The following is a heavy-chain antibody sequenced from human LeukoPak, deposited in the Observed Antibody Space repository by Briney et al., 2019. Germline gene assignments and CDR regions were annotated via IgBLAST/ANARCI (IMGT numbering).Heavy chain of an antibody. Sequence: ASVKVSCKASGYTFTGYYMHWVRQAPGQGLEWMGWINPNSGGTNYAQKFQGRVTMTRDTSISTAYMELSRPRSDDTAVYYCARSSQIGYSSGWYNWFDPWGQGTLVTVSS. CDR1: GYTFTGYY. D-gene: IGHD6-19*01. CDR3: ARSSQIGYSSGWYNWFDP. J-gene: IGHJ5*02. V-gene: IGHV1-2*02. CDR2: INPNSGGT.